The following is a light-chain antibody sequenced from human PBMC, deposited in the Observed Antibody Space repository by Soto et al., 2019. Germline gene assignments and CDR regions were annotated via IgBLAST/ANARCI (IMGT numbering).Light chain of an antibody. J-gene: IGKJ4*01. V-gene: IGKV4-1*01. Sequence: DIAMTQSPDSLAVPLGERATINCKSSQSVLYSSNNKNYLAWYQQKPGQPPKLLIYWASTRESGVPDRFTGSGSGTDFTLTISSLQAEDVAVYDCQQYFGSPLTFGGGTKVEIK. CDR2: WAS. CDR1: QSVLYSSNNKNY. CDR3: QQYFGSPLT.